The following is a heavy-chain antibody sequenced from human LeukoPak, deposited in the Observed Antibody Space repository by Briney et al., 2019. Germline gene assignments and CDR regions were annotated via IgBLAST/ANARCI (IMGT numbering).Heavy chain of an antibody. Sequence: GGSLRLSCAASGFTFSSYSMNWVRQAPGKGLEWVSSISSSSSYIYYADSVKGRFTISRDYAKNSLYLQMNSLRAEDTAVYYCARDRAPVVTPNWFDPWGQGTLVTVSS. D-gene: IGHD4-23*01. CDR3: ARDRAPVVTPNWFDP. CDR2: ISSSSSYI. V-gene: IGHV3-21*01. CDR1: GFTFSSYS. J-gene: IGHJ5*02.